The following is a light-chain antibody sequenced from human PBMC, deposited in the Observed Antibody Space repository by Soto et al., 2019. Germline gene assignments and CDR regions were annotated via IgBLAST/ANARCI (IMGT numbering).Light chain of an antibody. CDR2: DAS. CDR1: QSIKTY. Sequence: EIQMTQSPSSLSASVGARVTITCRASQSIKTYLNWYQQKPGNAPRLLIYDASSLQSGVPSTFSGSGSGTDFTLTISSLQPEDFATYYCHQCYTTPRTFGQGTRLEI. CDR3: HQCYTTPRT. V-gene: IGKV1-39*01. J-gene: IGKJ5*01.